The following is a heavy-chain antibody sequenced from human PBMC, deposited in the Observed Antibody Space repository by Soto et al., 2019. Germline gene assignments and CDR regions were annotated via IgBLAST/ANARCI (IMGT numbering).Heavy chain of an antibody. V-gene: IGHV3-7*01. J-gene: IGHJ4*02. CDR1: GFTFSSYW. CDR2: IKQDGSEK. D-gene: IGHD6-6*01. CDR3: ARGEPYSSSPPLDY. Sequence: GGSLRLSCAASGFTFSSYWMSWVRQAPGKGLEWVANIKQDGSEKYYVDSVKGRFTISRDNAKNSLYLQMNSLRAEDTAVYYYARGEPYSSSPPLDYWGQGTLVTVSS.